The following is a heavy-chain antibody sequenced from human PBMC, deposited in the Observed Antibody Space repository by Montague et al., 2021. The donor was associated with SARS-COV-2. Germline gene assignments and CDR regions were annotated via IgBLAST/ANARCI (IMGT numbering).Heavy chain of an antibody. CDR3: ARDTGTLWFGELSRYYYYYGMDV. V-gene: IGHV4-4*02. D-gene: IGHD3-10*01. J-gene: IGHJ6*02. Sequence: SETLSLTCAVSGGSISSSNWCSWVRPPPGKGLEWIGEIYHSGSTYYNPSLKSRVTISVDKSKNQFSLKLSSVTAADTAVYYCARDTGTLWFGELSRYYYYYGMDVWGQGTTVTVSS. CDR2: IYHSGST. CDR1: GGSISSSNW.